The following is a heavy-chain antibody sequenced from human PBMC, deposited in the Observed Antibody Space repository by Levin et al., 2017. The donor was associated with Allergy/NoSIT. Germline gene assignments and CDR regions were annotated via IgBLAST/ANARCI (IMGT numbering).Heavy chain of an antibody. Sequence: PGGSLRLSCAASGFTFSSYWMSWVRQAPGKGLEWVANIKQDGSEKYYVDSVKGRFTISRDNAKNSLYLQMNSLRAEDTAVYYCASPQRDGYNPYAIDVWGQGTTVTVSS. CDR2: IKQDGSEK. CDR1: GFTFSSYW. V-gene: IGHV3-7*01. D-gene: IGHD5-24*01. J-gene: IGHJ6*02. CDR3: ASPQRDGYNPYAIDV.